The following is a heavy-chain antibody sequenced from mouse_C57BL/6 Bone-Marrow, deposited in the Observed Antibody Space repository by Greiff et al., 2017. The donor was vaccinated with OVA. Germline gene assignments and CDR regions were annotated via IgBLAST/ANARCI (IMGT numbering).Heavy chain of an antibody. D-gene: IGHD2-4*01. CDR3: SREGDYHYFDY. CDR1: GYTFTSYG. V-gene: IGHV1-81*01. CDR2: IYPTGGNT. Sequence: VQLQQSGAELARPGASVKLSCKASGYTFTSYGISWVKQRTGQGLEWIGEIYPTGGNTYYNEKFKGKATLTADKSSSTAYMALRSLTSEDSAVYVCSREGDYHYFDYWGQGTTLTVSS. J-gene: IGHJ2*01.